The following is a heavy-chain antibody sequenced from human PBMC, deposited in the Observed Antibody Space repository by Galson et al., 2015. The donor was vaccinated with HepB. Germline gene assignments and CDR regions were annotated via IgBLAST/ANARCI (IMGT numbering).Heavy chain of an antibody. D-gene: IGHD2-2*02. CDR1: GFIFSSYG. CDR3: AKQYLIRDLPAFDY. V-gene: IGHV3-30*18. Sequence: SLRLSCAASGFIFSSYGMHWVRQAPGKGLEWVALISYDGSNKYYADSVKGRFTISRDNSKNTLYLQMNSLRAEDTAVYYCAKQYLIRDLPAFDYWGQGTLVTVSS. J-gene: IGHJ4*02. CDR2: ISYDGSNK.